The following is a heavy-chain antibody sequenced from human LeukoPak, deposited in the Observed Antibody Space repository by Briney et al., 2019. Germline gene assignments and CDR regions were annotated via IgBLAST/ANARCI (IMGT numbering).Heavy chain of an antibody. CDR3: ARALLRYFDWTLHAFDI. CDR1: GYTFTSYD. D-gene: IGHD3-9*01. Sequence: ASVKVSCKASGYTFTSYDINWVRQATGQGLEWMGWMNPNSGNTGYAQKFQGRVTMTRNTSISTAYMGLSSLRSEDTAVYYCARALLRYFDWTLHAFDIWGQGTMVTVSS. CDR2: MNPNSGNT. V-gene: IGHV1-8*01. J-gene: IGHJ3*02.